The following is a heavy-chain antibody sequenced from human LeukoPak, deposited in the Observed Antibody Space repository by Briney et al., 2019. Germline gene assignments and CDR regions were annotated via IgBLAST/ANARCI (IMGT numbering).Heavy chain of an antibody. Sequence: SETLSLTCTVSGGSISSRSYYWGWIRQPPGKGLEWIGSIYYSGSTYYNPSLKSRVTISVDTSKNQFSLKLSSVTAADTAVYYCARETWEGSSWYSFEYWGQGTLVTVSS. J-gene: IGHJ4*02. CDR3: ARETWEGSSWYSFEY. CDR2: IYYSGST. D-gene: IGHD6-13*01. CDR1: GGSISSRSYY. V-gene: IGHV4-39*07.